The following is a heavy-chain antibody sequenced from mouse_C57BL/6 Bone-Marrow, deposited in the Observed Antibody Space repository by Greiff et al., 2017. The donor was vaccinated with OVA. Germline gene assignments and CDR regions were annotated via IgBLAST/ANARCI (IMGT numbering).Heavy chain of an antibody. D-gene: IGHD2-4*01. CDR1: GYTFTSYW. Sequence: EVKLVESGTVLARPGASVKMSCKTSGYTFTSYWMHWVKQRPGQGLEWIGAIYPGNSDTSYNQKFKGKAKLTAVTSASTAYMELISLTNEDSAVYYCTRSSVDYDEVWYFDVWGTGTTVTVSS. CDR2: IYPGNSDT. J-gene: IGHJ1*03. V-gene: IGHV1-5*01. CDR3: TRSSVDYDEVWYFDV.